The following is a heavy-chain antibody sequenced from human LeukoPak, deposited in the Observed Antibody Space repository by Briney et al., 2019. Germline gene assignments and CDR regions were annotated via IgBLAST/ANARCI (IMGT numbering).Heavy chain of an antibody. D-gene: IGHD3-10*02. V-gene: IGHV4-59*08. CDR3: TRHPFMSPFDY. CDR2: IYHTGHT. J-gene: IGHJ4*02. Sequence: SETLSLTCTVSGGSVSGYYWSWIRQPPGGGLEWIGYIYHTGHTHYNASLKGGVTMSMDTSQSQISLRMSSMTAADTAVYYCTRHPFMSPFDYWGQGTPVTVAS. CDR1: GGSVSGYY.